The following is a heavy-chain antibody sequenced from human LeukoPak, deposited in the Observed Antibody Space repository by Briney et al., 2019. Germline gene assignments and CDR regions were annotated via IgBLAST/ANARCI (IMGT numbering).Heavy chain of an antibody. D-gene: IGHD2-2*01. CDR2: ISGSGVST. CDR3: AKDCSSTSCPTSDY. CDR1: GFTFSSYA. J-gene: IGHJ4*02. Sequence: GGSLRLSCAASGFTFSSYAMSWVRQAPGKGLEWVSAISGSGVSTYYADSVKGWFTISRDNSKNTLYLQMNSLRAEDTAVYYCAKDCSSTSCPTSDYWGQGTLVTVSS. V-gene: IGHV3-23*01.